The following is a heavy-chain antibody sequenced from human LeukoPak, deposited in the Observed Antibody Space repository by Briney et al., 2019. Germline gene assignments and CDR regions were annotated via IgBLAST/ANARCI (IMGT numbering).Heavy chain of an antibody. J-gene: IGHJ6*03. CDR1: GFTFSSYW. D-gene: IGHD5-18*01. CDR3: ARDAATAPRRLYYYYYMDV. Sequence: PGRSLRLSCAASGFTFSSYWMSWVRQAPGKGLEWVANIKQDGSEKYYVDSVKGRFTISRDNAKNSLYLQMNSLRAEDTAVYYCARDAATAPRRLYYYYYMDVWGKGTTVTVSS. CDR2: IKQDGSEK. V-gene: IGHV3-7*01.